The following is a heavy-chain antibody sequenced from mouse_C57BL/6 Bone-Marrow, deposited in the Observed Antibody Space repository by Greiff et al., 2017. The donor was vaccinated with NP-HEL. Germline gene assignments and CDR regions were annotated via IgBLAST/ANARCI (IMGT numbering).Heavy chain of an antibody. CDR2: IRNKANNHAT. CDR3: TRRGLYYSNYAWYFDV. D-gene: IGHD2-5*01. J-gene: IGHJ1*03. V-gene: IGHV6-6*01. Sequence: EVKLQESGGGLVQPGGSMKLSCAASGFTFSDAWMDWVRQSPEKGLEWVAEIRNKANNHATYYAESVKGRFTISRDDSKSSVYLQMNSLRAEDTGIYYCTRRGLYYSNYAWYFDVWGTGTTVTVSS. CDR1: GFTFSDAW.